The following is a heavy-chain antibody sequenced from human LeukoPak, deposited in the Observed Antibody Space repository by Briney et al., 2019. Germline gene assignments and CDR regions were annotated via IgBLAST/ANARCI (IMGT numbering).Heavy chain of an antibody. J-gene: IGHJ6*02. CDR3: ATDYAGNSLWYYYGLGV. D-gene: IGHD4-23*01. CDR1: GFTFSFYS. CDR2: ISSDSRYI. Sequence: GGSLRLSCAASGFTFSFYSMNWVRQAPWKGLEWVSSISSDSRYIYYADSVKGRFTISRDNAKNSLYLQMNSLRAEDTAVYYCATDYAGNSLWYYYGLGVWGQGITVTVSS. V-gene: IGHV3-21*01.